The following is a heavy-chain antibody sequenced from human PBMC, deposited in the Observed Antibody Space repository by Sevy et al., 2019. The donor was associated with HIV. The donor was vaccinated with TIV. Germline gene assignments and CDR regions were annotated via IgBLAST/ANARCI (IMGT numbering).Heavy chain of an antibody. CDR3: ARGYYYDGNGDDAFDI. CDR2: MNPNSGGR. D-gene: IGHD3-22*01. Sequence: AAVKVSCKASGYTFTSYDINWVRQATGQGLEWMGWMNPNSGGRGYAQKFQGRVTMTRDTSISTAYMELSSLRSEDTAVYYCARGYYYDGNGDDAFDIWGQGTMVTVSS. V-gene: IGHV1-8*01. J-gene: IGHJ3*02. CDR1: GYTFTSYD.